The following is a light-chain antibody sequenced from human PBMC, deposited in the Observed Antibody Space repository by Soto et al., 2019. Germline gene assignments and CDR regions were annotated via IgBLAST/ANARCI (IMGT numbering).Light chain of an antibody. J-gene: IGLJ2*01. V-gene: IGLV1-40*01. CDR1: RSNIGAGYE. CDR2: GNG. Sequence: QSVLTQPPSVSGAPGQRVTISCSGTRSNIGAGYEVHWYHQLPGTAPKLVVSGNGNRPSGVPERLSASKSGTSASLAINGLRDEDEGHYYWRSYDKRLTAYVFGDGTKLTVL. CDR3: RSYDKRLTAYV.